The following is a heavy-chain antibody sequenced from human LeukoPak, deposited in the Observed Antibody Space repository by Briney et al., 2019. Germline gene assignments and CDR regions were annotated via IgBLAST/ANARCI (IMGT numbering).Heavy chain of an antibody. J-gene: IGHJ4*02. CDR3: AREGCTGGTCYSVPY. CDR2: INPNNGGT. Sequence: ASVKVSCKASGDTFSDYYMHWVRQAAGQQLEWMGRINPNNGGTDYAQKIQGRVTMTRDASISTGYMELSRLTSDDTAVYYCAREGCTGGTCYSVPYWGQGDLVTVSS. CDR1: GDTFSDYY. V-gene: IGHV1-2*02. D-gene: IGHD2-15*01.